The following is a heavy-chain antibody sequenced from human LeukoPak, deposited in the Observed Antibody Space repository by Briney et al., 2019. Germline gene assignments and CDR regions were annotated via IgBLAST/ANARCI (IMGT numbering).Heavy chain of an antibody. V-gene: IGHV4-61*08. CDR2: IHYSGST. CDR3: ARDFLPPSYTATIRPDWYFDL. Sequence: QPSETLSLTCTVSGGSISSGGYYWSWIRQPPGKGLEWIGNIHYSGSTSYNPFLKSRVTISVDTSKNQFSLKLSSVTAADTAVYFCARDFLPPSYTATIRPDWYFDLWGRGTLVTVSS. D-gene: IGHD5-12*01. J-gene: IGHJ2*01. CDR1: GGSISSGGYY.